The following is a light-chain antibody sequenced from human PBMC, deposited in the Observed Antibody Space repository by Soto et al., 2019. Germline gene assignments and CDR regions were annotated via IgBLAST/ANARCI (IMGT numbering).Light chain of an antibody. CDR1: QSISNW. CDR2: DAS. Sequence: DIQMTQSPSTLSASVGDRVTITCRASQSISNWLAWYQQKPWKAPNLLIYDASSLESGVPSRFSGTGFGTEFTLTISSLQPDDFATYYCQQYNSYSPWTFGQGTKVDIK. J-gene: IGKJ1*01. CDR3: QQYNSYSPWT. V-gene: IGKV1-5*01.